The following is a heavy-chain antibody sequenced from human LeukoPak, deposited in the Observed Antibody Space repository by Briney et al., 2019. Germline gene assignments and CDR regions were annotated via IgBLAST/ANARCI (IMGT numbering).Heavy chain of an antibody. V-gene: IGHV4-59*12. Sequence: SETLSLTCTVSGGAISSYYWSWIRQSPGKGLEWIGYIYYSGSTNYHPSLKSRVTMSVDTSNQFSLKLSSVTAADTAVYYCARDLRVNYYYYYMDVWGKGTTVTVSS. CDR1: GGAISSYY. D-gene: IGHD4-23*01. CDR3: ARDLRVNYYYYYMDV. J-gene: IGHJ6*03. CDR2: IYYSGST.